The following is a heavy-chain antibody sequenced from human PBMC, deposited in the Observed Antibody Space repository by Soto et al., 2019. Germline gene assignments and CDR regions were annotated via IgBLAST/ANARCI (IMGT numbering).Heavy chain of an antibody. Sequence: QVQLVQSGAEVKKPGSSVKVSCKASGGTFSSYAISWVRQAPGQGLEWMGGIIPIFGTANYAQKFQGRVTXTXDXXTSTAYMELSSRRSEDTAVYYCASGSVEMATPFDYWGQGTLVTVSS. CDR1: GGTFSSYA. V-gene: IGHV1-69*05. D-gene: IGHD1-26*01. CDR3: ASGSVEMATPFDY. J-gene: IGHJ4*02. CDR2: IIPIFGTA.